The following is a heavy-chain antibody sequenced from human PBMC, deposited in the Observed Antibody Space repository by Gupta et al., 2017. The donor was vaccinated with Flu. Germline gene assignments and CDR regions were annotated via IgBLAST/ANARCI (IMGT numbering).Heavy chain of an antibody. CDR2: IYPGNSDI. D-gene: IGHD1-20*01. J-gene: IGHJ5*02. Sequence: EVQLQQSGAEVKTPGESLKISCKASDDIVSNYWIGWVRQLPGKGLEWMGIIYPGNSDIQSSPSVQGHITISVDKSISTVYLQWNSLKASDTAIYYCAKRRYTNLFLEIWFDPWGQGTLVTVSS. CDR3: AKRRYTNLFLEIWFDP. V-gene: IGHV5-51*03. CDR1: DDIVSNYW.